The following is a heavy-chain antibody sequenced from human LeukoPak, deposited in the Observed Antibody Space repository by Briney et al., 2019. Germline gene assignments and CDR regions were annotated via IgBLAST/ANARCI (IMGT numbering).Heavy chain of an antibody. CDR2: ISWSSGRI. V-gene: IGHV3-9*01. Sequence: GGSLRLSCAASGFSFDDFALHWVRQPPGKGLEWVSGISWSSGRIDYADPVKGRFTISRDNAKNSLYLQMNSLRAEDTALYYCAAVDGSVTTYDYWGQGTLVTVSS. CDR1: GFSFDDFA. D-gene: IGHD4-17*01. CDR3: AAVDGSVTTYDY. J-gene: IGHJ4*02.